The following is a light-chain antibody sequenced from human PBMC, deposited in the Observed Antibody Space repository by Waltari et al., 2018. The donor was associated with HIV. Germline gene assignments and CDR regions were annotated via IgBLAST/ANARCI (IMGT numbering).Light chain of an antibody. CDR2: GAS. Sequence: EVLLTQSPAPLSVSPGARTTLPCRASQSVRTNLAWYQQRPGQPPRLLIYGASTRATGIAARCSGSGSGTEFTLTINSLQSEDYAVYYCQQYDYWPPWTFGQGTKVEMK. J-gene: IGKJ1*01. CDR3: QQYDYWPPWT. V-gene: IGKV3-15*01. CDR1: QSVRTN.